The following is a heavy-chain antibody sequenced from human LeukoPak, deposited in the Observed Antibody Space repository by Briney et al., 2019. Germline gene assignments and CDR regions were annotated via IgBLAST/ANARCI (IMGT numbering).Heavy chain of an antibody. J-gene: IGHJ6*02. CDR1: GFTVSTNY. CDR2: IYSGGST. CDR3: ARSKPPAVKDYYGLDV. V-gene: IGHV3-66*01. Sequence: PGGSLILSCAASGFTVSTNYMNWVRQAPGRGLEWVSVIYSGGSTYYVDSVKGRFTISRDNSKNTLHLLMNSLRAEDTAVYFCARSKPPAVKDYYGLDVWGQGTTVTVSS. D-gene: IGHD6-13*01.